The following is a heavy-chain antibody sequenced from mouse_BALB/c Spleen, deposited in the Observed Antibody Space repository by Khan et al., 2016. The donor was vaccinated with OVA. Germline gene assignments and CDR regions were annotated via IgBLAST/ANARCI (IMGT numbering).Heavy chain of an antibody. Sequence: QVQLKESGAELMKPGASVKISCKATGYTFSSYWIEWVKQRPGHGLEWIGEILPGRSNINCTEKFKGKATFTADTSSNIAYMHLNSLTSEDSAVYYCAKGSGTTEGMDYWGQGTSVTVSS. CDR1: GYTFSSYW. CDR2: ILPGRSNI. D-gene: IGHD4-1*01. CDR3: AKGSGTTEGMDY. J-gene: IGHJ4*01. V-gene: IGHV1-9*01.